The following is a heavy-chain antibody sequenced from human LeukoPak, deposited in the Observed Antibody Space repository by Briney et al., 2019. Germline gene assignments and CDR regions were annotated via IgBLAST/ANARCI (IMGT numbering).Heavy chain of an antibody. CDR2: ISSRGSTI. V-gene: IGHV3-11*04. J-gene: IGHJ4*02. D-gene: IGHD6-13*01. CDR1: GFTFSDYY. CDR3: ARDNGAAAVNFDY. Sequence: GGSLRLSCAASGFTFSDYYMSCIRQAPGKGLEGVSYISSRGSTIYYADSVKGRFTISSDKAKNSPYLKMNSLRAEDTAVYYCARDNGAAAVNFDYWGQGTLVTVSS.